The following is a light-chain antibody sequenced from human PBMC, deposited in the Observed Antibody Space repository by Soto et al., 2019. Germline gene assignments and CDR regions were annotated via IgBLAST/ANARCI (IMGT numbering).Light chain of an antibody. J-gene: IGLJ1*01. Sequence: QSALTQPPSASGSPGQSVAISCTGTSSDVGGYNYVPWHQQHPGKAPKLMVYEVNKRPSGAPDRFSGSKSGNTASLTVSGLQAEDEADYYCSSYAGSSNVFGTGTKVTVL. V-gene: IGLV2-8*01. CDR2: EVN. CDR1: SSDVGGYNY. CDR3: SSYAGSSNV.